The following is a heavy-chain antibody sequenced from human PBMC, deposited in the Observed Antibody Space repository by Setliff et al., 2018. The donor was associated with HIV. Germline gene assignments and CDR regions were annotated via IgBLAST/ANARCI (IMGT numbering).Heavy chain of an antibody. J-gene: IGHJ6*02. V-gene: IGHV3-21*05. CDR3: AREDYYDSMTTNYYYYGMDV. CDR2: ITKEGDET. D-gene: IGHD3-22*01. CDR1: GFSFSSFS. Sequence: GGSLRLSCAASGFSFSSFSMNWVRQVPGKGLEWISYITKEGDETHYADSVKGRFTISRDNAKNSLYLQMNSPRAEDTAVYYCAREDYYDSMTTNYYYYGMDVWGQGTTVTVSS.